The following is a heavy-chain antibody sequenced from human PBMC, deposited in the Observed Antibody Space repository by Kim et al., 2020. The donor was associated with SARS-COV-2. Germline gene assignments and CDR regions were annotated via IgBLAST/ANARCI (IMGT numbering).Heavy chain of an antibody. V-gene: IGHV3-53*01. D-gene: IGHD1-26*01. J-gene: IGHJ4*02. CDR3: ARHSGSYSDFDY. Sequence: YYADSVKGRFTISRDNSKNTLYLQRNSLRAEDTAVYYGARHSGSYSDFDYWGQGTLVTVSS.